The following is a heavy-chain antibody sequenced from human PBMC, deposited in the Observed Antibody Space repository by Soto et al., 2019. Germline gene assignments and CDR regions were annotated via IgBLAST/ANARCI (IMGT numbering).Heavy chain of an antibody. CDR2: IYYSGRT. V-gene: IGHV4-59*01. CDR1: GGSIRDYF. D-gene: IGHD4-17*01. CDR3: ARVGGDDFGDSGGFDY. Sequence: QVQLQESGPGLVKPSETLSLTCTVSGGSIRDYFWTWIRQPPGQGLEWIGYIYYSGRTNYNPSLKSRVSISVDTSKNHFSLQLRSVTAADTAVYYCARVGGDDFGDSGGFDYWGQGTLVTVSS. J-gene: IGHJ4*02.